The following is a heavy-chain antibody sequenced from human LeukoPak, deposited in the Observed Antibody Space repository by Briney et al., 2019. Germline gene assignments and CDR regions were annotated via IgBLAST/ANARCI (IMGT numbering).Heavy chain of an antibody. Sequence: PGGSLRLSCAASGFTFSSYGMHWVRQAPGKGLEWVAFIRYDGSNKYYADSVKGRFTISRDNSKNTLYLQMNSLRAEDTAVYYCAKGPGYSYGHHFDCWGQGTLVTVSS. V-gene: IGHV3-30*02. CDR3: AKGPGYSYGHHFDC. CDR1: GFTFSSYG. J-gene: IGHJ4*02. CDR2: IRYDGSNK. D-gene: IGHD5-18*01.